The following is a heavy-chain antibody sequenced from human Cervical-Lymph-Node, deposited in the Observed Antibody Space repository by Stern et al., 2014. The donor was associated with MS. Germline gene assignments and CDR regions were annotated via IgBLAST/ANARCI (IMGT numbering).Heavy chain of an antibody. J-gene: IGHJ4*02. CDR1: GLTFSNYA. CDR3: AKDSFEGYYFDF. V-gene: IGHV3-23*04. CDR2: ISASGGST. Sequence: EVQLVESGGGLVPPGGSLRLSCAVSGLTFSNYAMTWVRQAPGKGLEWVSAISASGGSTFYADSVKGRFAISRDTSKSTLHLQMNSLRADDTAVYYCAKDSFEGYYFDFWGQGTLVAVSS.